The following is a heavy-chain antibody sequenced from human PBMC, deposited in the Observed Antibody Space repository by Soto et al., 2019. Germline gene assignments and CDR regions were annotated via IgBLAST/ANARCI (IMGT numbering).Heavy chain of an antibody. CDR2: IIPIFGTA. CDR1: GGTFSRYA. V-gene: IGHV1-69*01. CDR3: ARDLEGTVTNYGMDV. Sequence: QVQLVQSGAEVKKPGSSVKVSCKASGGTFSRYAISWVRQAPGQGLEWMGGIIPIFGTANYAQKFQGRVTRTPDESTSTAGMELSTPRSYETAVYYCARDLEGTVTNYGMDVWGQESTVTVSS. J-gene: IGHJ6*02. D-gene: IGHD4-4*01.